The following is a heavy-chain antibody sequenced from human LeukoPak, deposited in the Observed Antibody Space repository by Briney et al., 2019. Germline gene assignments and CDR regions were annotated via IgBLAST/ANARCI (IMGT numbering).Heavy chain of an antibody. Sequence: SETLSLTCTVSGYSISSGYYWGWIRQPPGKGLEWIGSICHSGSTYYNPSLKSRVTISVDTSKNQFSLKLSSVTAADTAVYYCARGYDSSGYPDYWGQGTLVTVSS. D-gene: IGHD3-22*01. V-gene: IGHV4-38-2*02. CDR1: GYSISSGYY. CDR3: ARGYDSSGYPDY. CDR2: ICHSGST. J-gene: IGHJ4*02.